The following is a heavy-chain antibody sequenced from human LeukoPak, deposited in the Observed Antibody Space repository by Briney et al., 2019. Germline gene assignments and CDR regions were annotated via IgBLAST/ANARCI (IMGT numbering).Heavy chain of an antibody. V-gene: IGHV4-59*01. D-gene: IGHD3-16*01. CDR1: GGSISSYY. J-gene: IGHJ3*02. CDR2: IYYSGST. CDR3: ARANTNNDAFDI. Sequence: SESLSLTCSASGGSISSYYWSWVRQPPGKGLEWIGNIYYSGSTTDNPSLKTRVTISVDTSKNQFSLQLISVTAADTAVYYCARANTNNDAFDIWGRGTLVTVSS.